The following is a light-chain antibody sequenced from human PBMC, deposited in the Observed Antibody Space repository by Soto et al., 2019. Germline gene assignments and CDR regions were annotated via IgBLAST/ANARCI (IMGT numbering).Light chain of an antibody. CDR1: SSDIGGYNH. CDR3: SSYTTSAAVI. J-gene: IGLJ2*01. Sequence: QSALTQPASVSGSPGQSITISCTGTSSDIGGYNHVSWYQQHPGKAPKLMIYEVSDRPSGVSIRFSGSKSGNTASLTISGLQAEDEADYYCSSYTTSAAVIFGGGTKVTVL. V-gene: IGLV2-14*01. CDR2: EVS.